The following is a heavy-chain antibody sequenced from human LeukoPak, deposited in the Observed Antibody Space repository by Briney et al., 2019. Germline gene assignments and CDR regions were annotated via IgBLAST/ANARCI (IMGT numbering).Heavy chain of an antibody. Sequence: GGSLRLSCSASGLTVTNAWMNWVRQAPGEGLDWVGRIASKTDGGATDYAAPVKGRFTISRDDSKNTMNLQMNSLKTEDTAVYYCTTGIRGDWGQGTLVTVSS. CDR2: IASKTDGGAT. J-gene: IGHJ4*02. V-gene: IGHV3-15*07. D-gene: IGHD3-10*01. CDR1: GLTVTNAW. CDR3: TTGIRGD.